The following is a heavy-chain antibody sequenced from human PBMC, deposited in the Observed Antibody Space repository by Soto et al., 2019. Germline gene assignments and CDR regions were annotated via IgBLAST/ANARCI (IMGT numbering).Heavy chain of an antibody. CDR1: GGSISSGGYY. Sequence: QVQLQESGPGLVKPSQTLSLTCSVSGGSISSGGYYWRWIRQHPGKGLEWIGYIHYSGSTYYNPSLRSRVTISKDTSKKQFSLNLSSVTAADTAVYYCASASGNYHLTYWGQGTLVTVSS. CDR3: ASASGNYHLTY. J-gene: IGHJ4*02. CDR2: IHYSGST. V-gene: IGHV4-31*03. D-gene: IGHD3-10*01.